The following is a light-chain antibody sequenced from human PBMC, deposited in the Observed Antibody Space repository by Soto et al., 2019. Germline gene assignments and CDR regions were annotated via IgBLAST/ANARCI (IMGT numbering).Light chain of an antibody. V-gene: IGKV3-20*01. J-gene: IGKJ2*01. CDR3: QQYGSAPSN. CDR2: GGG. Sequence: EIVLTQSTGTLSLSPGDTATLSCRASQNIISSYVAWYQHRPGQTLRLLIFGGGSRTPGIPDRFRGRGSGRDFTLTISRLEPEDFAVYICQQYGSAPSNFGQGTRLEI. CDR1: QNIISSY.